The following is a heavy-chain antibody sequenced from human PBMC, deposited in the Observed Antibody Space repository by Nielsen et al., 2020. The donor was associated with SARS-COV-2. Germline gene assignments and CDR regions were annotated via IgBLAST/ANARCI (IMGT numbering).Heavy chain of an antibody. CDR2: IYHSGST. Sequence: SETLSLTCTVSGGSISSYYWSWIRQPPGKGLEWIGFIYHSGSTNYNPSLKSRVAISADTSKKEISLRLTSVSAADTAVYFCARGDLVVVPSPILGLGPFFYYFYLDVWGKGTTVIVSS. D-gene: IGHD2-2*01. CDR3: ARGDLVVVPSPILGLGPFFYYFYLDV. J-gene: IGHJ6*03. CDR1: GGSISSYY. V-gene: IGHV4-59*12.